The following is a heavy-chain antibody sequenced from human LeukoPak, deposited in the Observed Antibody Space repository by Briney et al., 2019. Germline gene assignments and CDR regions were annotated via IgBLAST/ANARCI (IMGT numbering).Heavy chain of an antibody. J-gene: IGHJ4*02. D-gene: IGHD4-17*01. CDR3: ARDRDYGDYEGGFFDY. CDR2: IYSGGST. Sequence: PGGSLRLSCAASGFTVSSNYMSWVRQAPGKGLEWVSVIYSGGSTYYADSVKGRFTISRDNAKNSLYLRMNSLRAEDTAVYYCARDRDYGDYEGGFFDYWGQGTLVTVSS. CDR1: GFTVSSNY. V-gene: IGHV3-53*01.